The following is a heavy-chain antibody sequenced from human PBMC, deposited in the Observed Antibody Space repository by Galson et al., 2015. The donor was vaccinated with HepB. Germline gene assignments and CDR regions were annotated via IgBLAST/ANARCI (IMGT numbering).Heavy chain of an antibody. CDR1: GFTFSSYA. D-gene: IGHD1-26*01. Sequence: SLRLSCAASGFTFSSYAMHWVRQAPGKGLEWVAVISYDGSNKYYADSVKGRFTISRDNSKNTLYLQMNSLRAEDTAAYYCARDFGGSYHYYGMDVWGQGTTVTVSS. V-gene: IGHV3-30-3*01. CDR3: ARDFGGSYHYYGMDV. CDR2: ISYDGSNK. J-gene: IGHJ6*02.